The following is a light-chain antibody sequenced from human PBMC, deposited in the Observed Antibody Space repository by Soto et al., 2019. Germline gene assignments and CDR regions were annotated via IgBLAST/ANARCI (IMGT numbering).Light chain of an antibody. CDR1: QSVVGRY. V-gene: IGKV3D-20*01. CDR3: QQYGTSPYT. Sequence: EIVLTQSPATLSLSPGERATLSCGASQSVVGRYIAWYQQKPDLAPRLLIYDASSRATGIPDRFSGSGSGTDFSLTITRLEPEDFEVYYCQQYGTSPYTFGQGTKLEIK. J-gene: IGKJ2*01. CDR2: DAS.